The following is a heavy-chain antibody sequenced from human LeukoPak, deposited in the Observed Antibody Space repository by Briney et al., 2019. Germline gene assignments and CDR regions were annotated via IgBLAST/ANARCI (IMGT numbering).Heavy chain of an antibody. D-gene: IGHD3-10*01. CDR3: ARVLTMVRGVTPFDY. J-gene: IGHJ4*02. V-gene: IGHV1-3*01. CDR1: GYTFTSYA. Sequence: ASVKVSCKASGYTFTSYAMHWVRQAPGQRLEWMGWINAGNGNTKYSQKFQGRVTITRDTSASTAYMELSSLRSEDTAVYYCARVLTMVRGVTPFDYWGQGTLVTVSS. CDR2: INAGNGNT.